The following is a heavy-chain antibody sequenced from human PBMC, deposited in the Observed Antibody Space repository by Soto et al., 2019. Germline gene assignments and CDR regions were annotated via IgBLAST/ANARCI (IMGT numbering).Heavy chain of an antibody. CDR2: IKSKTDGGTT. CDR1: GFTFSNAW. CDR3: TTASYITTITVGFDY. V-gene: IGHV3-15*07. J-gene: IGHJ4*01. Sequence: GGSLRLSCAASGFTFSNAWMNWVRQAPGKGLEWVGRIKSKTDGGTTDYAAPVKGRFTISRDDSKNTLYLQMNSLQTEDTAVYYCTTASYITTITVGFDYWGHGTLVTVSS. D-gene: IGHD3-22*01.